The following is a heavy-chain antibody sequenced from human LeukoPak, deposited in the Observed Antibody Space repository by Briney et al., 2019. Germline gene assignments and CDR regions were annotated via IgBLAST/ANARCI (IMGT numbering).Heavy chain of an antibody. CDR3: SKNNGYSAYEYYFDY. CDR2: IRYDGSSK. Sequence: GGSLRLSCAASGFTFNTYGMYWVRQAPGKGLEWVAFIRYDGSSKYYADSVKGRFTISRDNSKNTLYLQMNSLRAECTAVYYCSKNNGYSAYEYYFDYWGQGNLVTVSS. D-gene: IGHD5-12*01. J-gene: IGHJ4*02. V-gene: IGHV3-30*02. CDR1: GFTFNTYG.